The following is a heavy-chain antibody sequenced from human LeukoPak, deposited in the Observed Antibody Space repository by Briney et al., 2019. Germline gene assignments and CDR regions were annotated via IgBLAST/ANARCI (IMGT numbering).Heavy chain of an antibody. CDR1: GFTFSNDA. CDR2: TSGSGGST. J-gene: IGHJ4*02. CDR3: VKGSSVWFGELLLEF. V-gene: IGHV3-23*01. D-gene: IGHD3-10*01. Sequence: PGGSLRLSCAASGFTFSNDAMSWVRQAPGKGPEWVSVTSGSGGSTYYADSVKGRFTISRDNSKNTLYLQMNSLRVEDTAVYYCVKGSSVWFGELLLEFWGQGTLVTVSS.